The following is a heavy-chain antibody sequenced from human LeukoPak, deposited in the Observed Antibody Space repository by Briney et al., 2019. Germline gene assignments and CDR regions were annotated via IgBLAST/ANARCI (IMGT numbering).Heavy chain of an antibody. CDR2: MNPNSGNT. Sequence: ASVKVSCKASGYTFTSYDINWVRQATGQGLEWMGWMNPNSGNTGYAQKFQGRVTITRNTSISTAYMELNSLRDEDTAMYYCTRGGQTSSWFWVDWGQGTLVTVSS. CDR1: GYTFTSYD. CDR3: TRGGQTSSWFWVD. J-gene: IGHJ4*02. V-gene: IGHV1-8*03. D-gene: IGHD6-13*01.